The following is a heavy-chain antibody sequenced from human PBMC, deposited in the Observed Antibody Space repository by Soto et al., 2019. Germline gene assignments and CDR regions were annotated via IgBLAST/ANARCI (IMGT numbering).Heavy chain of an antibody. D-gene: IGHD3-10*01. CDR3: ARRYGSCFDI. Sequence: SETLSLTCTVSGGSISSDHWSWIRQPPEKGLEWIAYIYYSGSTDYTPSLKSRVTISIGTPKNQFSLKLSSVTAADTAVYYCARRYGSCFDIWGQGTMVTVSS. J-gene: IGHJ3*02. CDR2: IYYSGST. V-gene: IGHV4-59*01. CDR1: GGSISSDH.